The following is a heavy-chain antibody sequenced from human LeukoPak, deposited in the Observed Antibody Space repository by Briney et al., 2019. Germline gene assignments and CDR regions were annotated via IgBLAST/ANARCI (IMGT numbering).Heavy chain of an antibody. CDR1: GFSFNNFA. J-gene: IGHJ4*02. V-gene: IGHV3-23*01. Sequence: HPGGSLRLSCAASGFSFNNFAMHWVRQAPGKGLEWVSTISGSGGSTYYTDSVRGRFTISRDNSKSTLSLQMNSLRAEDTAIYYCATYRQVLLPFESWGQGTLVTVSS. CDR3: ATYRQVLLPFES. D-gene: IGHD2-8*02. CDR2: ISGSGGST.